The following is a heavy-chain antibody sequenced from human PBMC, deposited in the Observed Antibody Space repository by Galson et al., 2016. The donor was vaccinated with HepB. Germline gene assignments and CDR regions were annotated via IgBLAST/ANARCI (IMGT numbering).Heavy chain of an antibody. CDR2: IKQDESEK. CDR3: ARDLSRRGGWIDS. V-gene: IGHV3-7*01. D-gene: IGHD2-15*01. J-gene: IGHJ4*02. CDR1: GFTFSTYW. Sequence: SLRLSCAASGFTFSTYWMSWVRQAPGKGLEWVANIKQDESEKYYVDSVKGRFTISRDNAKNSVSLQMNSLRAEVTAVYYCARDLSRRGGWIDSWGQGTLVTVSS.